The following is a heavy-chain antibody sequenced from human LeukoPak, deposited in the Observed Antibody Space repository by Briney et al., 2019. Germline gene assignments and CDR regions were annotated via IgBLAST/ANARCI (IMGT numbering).Heavy chain of an antibody. CDR1: GFTFRSYE. Sequence: PGGSLRLSCAASGFTFRSYEMNWVRQAPGKGLEWVSYISSSGSTIYYADSVKGRFTISRDNAKNSLYLQMNSLRAEDTAVYYCARDRGGWLHDAFDIWGQGTMVTVSS. J-gene: IGHJ3*02. CDR3: ARDRGGWLHDAFDI. CDR2: ISSSGSTI. D-gene: IGHD5-24*01. V-gene: IGHV3-48*03.